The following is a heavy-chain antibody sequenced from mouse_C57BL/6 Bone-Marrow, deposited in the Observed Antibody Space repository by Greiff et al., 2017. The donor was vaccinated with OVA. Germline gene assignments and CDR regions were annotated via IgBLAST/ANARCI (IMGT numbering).Heavy chain of an antibody. CDR1: GYTFTSYW. CDR2: IDPNSGGT. D-gene: IGHD1-1*01. Sequence: VKLQQPGAELVKPGASVKLSCKASGYTFTSYWMHWVKQRPGRGLEWIGRIDPNSGGTKYNEKFKSKATLTVDKPSSTAYMQLSSLTSEDSAVYYCATYYYGSSYGVFDVWGTGTTVTVSS. CDR3: ATYYYGSSYGVFDV. J-gene: IGHJ1*03. V-gene: IGHV1-72*01.